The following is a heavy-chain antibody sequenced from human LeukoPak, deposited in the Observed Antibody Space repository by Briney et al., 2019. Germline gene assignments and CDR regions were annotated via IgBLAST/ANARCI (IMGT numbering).Heavy chain of an antibody. CDR2: INPNSGGT. V-gene: IGHV1-2*02. CDR3: ARPMIGLLDAFDI. J-gene: IGHJ3*02. Sequence: GASVNVSCKSSGYTFTGYYMHWVRQPPAQGLEWMGWINPNSGGTNYAQKFQGRVTMTRDTSISTAYMELSRLRSDDTAVYYCARPMIGLLDAFDIWGQGTMVTVSS. CDR1: GYTFTGYY. D-gene: IGHD3-22*01.